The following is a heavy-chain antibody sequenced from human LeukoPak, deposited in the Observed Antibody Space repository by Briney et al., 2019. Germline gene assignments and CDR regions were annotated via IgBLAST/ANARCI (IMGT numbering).Heavy chain of an antibody. CDR1: GFTLSNHW. D-gene: IGHD2-2*01. CDR3: AKEDGPVAFDI. J-gene: IGHJ3*02. V-gene: IGHV3-9*03. Sequence: GGSLRLSCAASGFTLSNHWMTWVRQAPGKGLEWVSGISWNSGSIGYADSVKGRFTISRDNAKNSLYLQMNSLRAEDMALYYCAKEDGPVAFDIWGQGTMVTVSS. CDR2: ISWNSGSI.